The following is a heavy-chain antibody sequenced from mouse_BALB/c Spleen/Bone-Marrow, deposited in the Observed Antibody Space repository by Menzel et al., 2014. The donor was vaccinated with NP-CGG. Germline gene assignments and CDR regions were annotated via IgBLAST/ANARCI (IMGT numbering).Heavy chain of an antibody. CDR3: ARGRGWYLDC. V-gene: IGHV1-80*01. Sequence: VQRVESGAELVRPGSSVKISCKASGYAISSYWMNWVKQRPGQGLEWIGQIYPGDGDTNYNGKFKGKATLTADKSSSTAYMQSSSLTSEDSAVYFCARGRGWYLDCRGQGTTLTVST. J-gene: IGHJ2*01. D-gene: IGHD2-3*01. CDR1: GYAISSYW. CDR2: IYPGDGDT.